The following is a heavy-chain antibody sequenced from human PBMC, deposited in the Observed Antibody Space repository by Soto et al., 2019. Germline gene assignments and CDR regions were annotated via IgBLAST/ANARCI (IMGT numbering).Heavy chain of an antibody. D-gene: IGHD6-25*01. CDR3: ASSGLAADYYYYGMDV. J-gene: IGHJ6*02. Sequence: GESLKISCKGSGYSFTSYWIGWVRQMPGKGLEWMGIIYPGDSDTRYSLSFQGQVTISADKSISTAYLQWSSLKASDTAMYYCASSGLAADYYYYGMDVWGQGTTVAVSS. CDR2: IYPGDSDT. V-gene: IGHV5-51*01. CDR1: GYSFTSYW.